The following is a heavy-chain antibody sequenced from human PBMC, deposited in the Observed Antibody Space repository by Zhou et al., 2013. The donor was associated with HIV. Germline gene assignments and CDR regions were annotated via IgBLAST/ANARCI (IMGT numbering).Heavy chain of an antibody. J-gene: IGHJ5*02. Sequence: QIQLVQSGAEVKKPGASVKVSCKASGYNFGDYGFTWVRQVPGQGLQYMGWVSTYNTNTEVAQKFQGRVTMTTDSSTSTVSMELRSLTFDDTAIYYCARARRIRIFGVISRVGDWFDPWGQGTLVSVSS. V-gene: IGHV1-18*01. D-gene: IGHD3-3*01. CDR2: VSTYNTNT. CDR3: ARARRIRIFGVISRVGDWFDP. CDR1: GYNFGDYG.